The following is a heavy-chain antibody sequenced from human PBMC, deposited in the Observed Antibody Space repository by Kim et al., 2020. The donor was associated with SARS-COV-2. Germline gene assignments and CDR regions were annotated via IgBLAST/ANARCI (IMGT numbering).Heavy chain of an antibody. D-gene: IGHD3-10*01. CDR1: GFTFSSYA. Sequence: GGSLRLSCAASGFTFSSYAMHWVSQAPGKGLEWVAVISYDGSNKYYADSVKGRFTISRDNSKNTLYLQMNSLRAEDTAVYYCARAESLSDSLWFGELGSNDAFDIWGQGTMVTVSS. J-gene: IGHJ3*02. CDR2: ISYDGSNK. V-gene: IGHV3-30*04. CDR3: ARAESLSDSLWFGELGSNDAFDI.